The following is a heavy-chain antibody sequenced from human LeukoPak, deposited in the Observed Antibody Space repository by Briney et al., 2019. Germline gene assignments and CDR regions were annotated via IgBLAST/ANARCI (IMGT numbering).Heavy chain of an antibody. CDR1: GVTFSDYY. Sequence: PGGSLRLSCQASGVTFSDYYMSWIRQAPGKGLEWIAYIGGPGYPIYHADSVKGRFTISRDNAERSLYLQMNSLRVEDTALYYCAKDGLYYDGSEHVYYFDSWGQGTLVTVSS. D-gene: IGHD3-22*01. CDR3: AKDGLYYDGSEHVYYFDS. V-gene: IGHV3-11*01. J-gene: IGHJ4*02. CDR2: IGGPGYPI.